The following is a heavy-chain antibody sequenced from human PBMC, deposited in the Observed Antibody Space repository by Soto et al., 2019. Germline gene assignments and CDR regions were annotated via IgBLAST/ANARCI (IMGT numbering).Heavy chain of an antibody. CDR2: ISAYNGNT. Sequence: ASVKVSCKASGYTFTSYGISWVRQAPGQGLEWMGWISAYNGNTNYAQKLQGRVTMTTDTSTSTAYMELRSLRSDDTAVYYCARRYCSSTSCYFWWFDPWGQGTLVTVSS. CDR3: ARRYCSSTSCYFWWFDP. CDR1: GYTFTSYG. V-gene: IGHV1-18*01. D-gene: IGHD2-2*01. J-gene: IGHJ5*02.